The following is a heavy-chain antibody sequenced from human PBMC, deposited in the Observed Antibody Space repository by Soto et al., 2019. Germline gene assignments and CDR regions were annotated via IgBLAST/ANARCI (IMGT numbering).Heavy chain of an antibody. Sequence: EVQLLESGGGLVQPGGSLRLSCAASRFTFSSYAMCWVRQAPGKGLEWVSSISVSGGSTYYADSVKGRFTISRDNSKNTLYLLMNRLRAEDTAVYYCAKDGYSITRDKPLDYWGQGTLVTVSS. CDR3: AKDGYSITRDKPLDY. J-gene: IGHJ4*02. D-gene: IGHD2-2*01. CDR2: ISVSGGST. V-gene: IGHV3-23*01. CDR1: RFTFSSYA.